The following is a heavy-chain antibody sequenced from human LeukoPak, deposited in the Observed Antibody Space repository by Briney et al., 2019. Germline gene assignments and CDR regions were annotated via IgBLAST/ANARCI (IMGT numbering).Heavy chain of an antibody. CDR1: GVCMSVYW. CDR3: ARDWGAYYHFFDY. D-gene: IGHD3-22*01. CDR2: IKQDGSER. J-gene: IGHJ4*02. V-gene: IGHV3-7*01. Sequence: PLEVLCLSCEVSGVCMSVYWMSWVRQAPGKGLEWVGNIKQDGSERNYVDSVKGGSTILRDNHKKSLYLQMNSLRAEYTAVYYCARDWGAYYHFFDYWGQGTLVTVSS.